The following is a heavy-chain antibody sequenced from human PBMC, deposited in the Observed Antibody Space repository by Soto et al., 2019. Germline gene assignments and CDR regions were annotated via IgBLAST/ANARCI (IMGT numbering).Heavy chain of an antibody. CDR1: GSTFSSYW. J-gene: IGHJ6*02. Sequence: GGSLRLSCAASGSTFSSYWMHWVRQAPGKGLVWVSRINSDGSSTSYADSVKGRFTISRDISKNILYLQMNSLRAEDTAVYNCARGGSLYYYYGIDVWGQGTTVTVSS. V-gene: IGHV3-74*01. CDR2: INSDGSST. CDR3: ARGGSLYYYYGIDV. D-gene: IGHD3-16*01.